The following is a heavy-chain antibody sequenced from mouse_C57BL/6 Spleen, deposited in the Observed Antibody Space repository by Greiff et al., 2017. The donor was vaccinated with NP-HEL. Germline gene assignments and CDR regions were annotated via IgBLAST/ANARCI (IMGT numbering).Heavy chain of an antibody. J-gene: IGHJ3*01. D-gene: IGHD1-1*01. CDR2: INPNNGGT. CDR1: GYTFTDYY. V-gene: IGHV1-26*01. Sequence: VQLKQSGPELVKPGASVKISCKASGYTFTDYYMNWVKQSHGKSLEWIGDINPNNGGTSYNQKFKGKATLTVDKSSSTAYMELRSLTSEDSAVYYCARWGYYGSSPFAYWGQGTLVTVSA. CDR3: ARWGYYGSSPFAY.